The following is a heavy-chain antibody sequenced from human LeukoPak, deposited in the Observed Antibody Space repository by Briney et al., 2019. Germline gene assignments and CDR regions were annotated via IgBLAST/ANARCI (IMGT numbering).Heavy chain of an antibody. CDR3: ARDGRKDLQYFDY. CDR2: ISYDATNK. CDR1: GFTFSSYG. D-gene: IGHD5-24*01. Sequence: GGSLRLSCAASGFTFSSYGMHWVRQAPGKGLEWVALISYDATNKYYADSVKGRFTISRDNSKNTLYLQMNSLRAEDTAVYYCARDGRKDLQYFDYWGQGTLVTVSS. J-gene: IGHJ4*02. V-gene: IGHV3-30*03.